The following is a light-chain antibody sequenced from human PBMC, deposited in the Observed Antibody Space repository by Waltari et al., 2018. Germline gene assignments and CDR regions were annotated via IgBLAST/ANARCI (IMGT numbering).Light chain of an antibody. V-gene: IGKV1-12*01. CDR1: QDISRS. Sequence: DIQMTQSPSSVSASVGDGVTITCRASQDISRSLAWYQQKQGKAPKLLITVTSSLQSGVPSRCSGRGSGTDFTLTISSLQPEDFATYYCQQGKTFPFVFGQGTRLEIK. CDR2: VTS. J-gene: IGKJ2*01. CDR3: QQGKTFPFV.